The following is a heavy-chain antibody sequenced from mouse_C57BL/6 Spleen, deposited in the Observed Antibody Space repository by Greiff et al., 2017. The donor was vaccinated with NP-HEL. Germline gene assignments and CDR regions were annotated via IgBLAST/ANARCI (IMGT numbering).Heavy chain of an antibody. V-gene: IGHV10-1*01. CDR2: IRSKSNNYAT. CDR1: GFSFNTYA. J-gene: IGHJ4*01. Sequence: GGGLVQPKGSLKLSCAASGFSFNTYAMNWVRQAPGKGLEWVARIRSKSNNYATYYADSVKDRFTISRDDSESMLYLQMNNLKTEDTAMYYCVRHREGGYAMDYWGQGTSVTVSS. CDR3: VRHREGGYAMDY.